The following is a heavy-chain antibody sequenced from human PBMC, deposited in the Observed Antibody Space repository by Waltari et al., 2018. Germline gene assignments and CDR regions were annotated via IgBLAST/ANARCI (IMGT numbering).Heavy chain of an antibody. V-gene: IGHV3-23*04. CDR3: AGDESIAARRLY. Sequence: EVQLVESGGGLVQPGGSLRLSCAASGFTFSSYAMSWVRQAPGKGLEWVPAISGSGGSTDYADSVEGRFTISRDNSKNTLYLQMNSLRAEDTAVYYCAGDESIAARRLYWGQGTLVTVSS. CDR1: GFTFSSYA. CDR2: ISGSGGST. D-gene: IGHD6-6*01. J-gene: IGHJ4*02.